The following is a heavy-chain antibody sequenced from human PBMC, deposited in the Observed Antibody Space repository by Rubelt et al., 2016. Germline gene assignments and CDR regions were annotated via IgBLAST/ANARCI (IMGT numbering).Heavy chain of an antibody. CDR2: ITSSSNNI. V-gene: IGHV3-21*01. Sequence: EGQLVDSGGGLVQPGGSLRLSCVASGFTFTSYSMNWVRQTPGKGLEWVSSITSSSNNIYYADAGKGRFTVSRDNAKNSLYLQMDSLGAEDTAVYYCARDSHLGGQGTLVTVSS. CDR1: GFTFTSYS. J-gene: IGHJ4*02. CDR3: ARDSHL.